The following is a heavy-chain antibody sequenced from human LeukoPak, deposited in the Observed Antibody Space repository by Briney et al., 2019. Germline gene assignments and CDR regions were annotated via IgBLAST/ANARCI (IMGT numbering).Heavy chain of an antibody. D-gene: IGHD5-18*01. CDR2: IIPALNIT. V-gene: IGHV1-69*04. Sequence: SVKVSCKASGYSFEILGITWVRQAPGQGLEWMGRIIPALNITSYAQKFQGRVTITADTSTSTAYMELSSLRSEETAVYYCARDQGLTAPPPYGLDVWGQGTTVTVSS. CDR1: GYSFEILG. CDR3: ARDQGLTAPPPYGLDV. J-gene: IGHJ6*02.